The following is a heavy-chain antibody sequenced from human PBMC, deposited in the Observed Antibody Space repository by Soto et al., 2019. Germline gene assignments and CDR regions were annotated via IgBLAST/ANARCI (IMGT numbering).Heavy chain of an antibody. D-gene: IGHD5-18*01. CDR2: VSHTEGT. V-gene: IGHV4-34*01. CDR1: SGSLNVDY. J-gene: IGHJ4*02. CDR3: EGGMDRAKTGY. Sequence: SETLSLTYAVYSGSLNVDYWSWIRQPPGKGLEWIGEVSHTEGTRYSSSLKSRVTISVDTSNNQFSLTLTSLTAADTAVYYCEGGMDRAKTGYWGRGTLVTVSS.